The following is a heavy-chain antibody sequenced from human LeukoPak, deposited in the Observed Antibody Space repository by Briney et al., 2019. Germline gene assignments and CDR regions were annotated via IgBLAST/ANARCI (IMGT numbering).Heavy chain of an antibody. CDR3: ARAICRSSSSISFDP. Sequence: GASVKVSCKVSGYTLTELSMHWVRQAPGKGLEWMGGFDPEDGETIYAQKFQGRVTMTEATSTDTAYMELSSLRSEDTAVYYCARAICRSSSSISFDPWGQGTLVTVSS. J-gene: IGHJ5*02. D-gene: IGHD6-6*01. CDR2: FDPEDGET. CDR1: GYTLTELS. V-gene: IGHV1-24*01.